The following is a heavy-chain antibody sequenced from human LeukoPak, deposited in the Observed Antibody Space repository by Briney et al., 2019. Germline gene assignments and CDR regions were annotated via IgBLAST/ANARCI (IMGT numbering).Heavy chain of an antibody. CDR3: ARPLWYDSSGYYYERGDY. D-gene: IGHD3-22*01. CDR1: GYTFTGYY. CDR2: INPNSGGT. Sequence: ASVKVSCKASGYTFTGYYMHWVRQAPGQGLEWMGWINPNSGGTNYAQKFQGRVTMTRDTSISTAYMELSRLRSGDTAVYYCARPLWYDSSGYYYERGDYWGQGTLVTVSS. J-gene: IGHJ4*02. V-gene: IGHV1-2*02.